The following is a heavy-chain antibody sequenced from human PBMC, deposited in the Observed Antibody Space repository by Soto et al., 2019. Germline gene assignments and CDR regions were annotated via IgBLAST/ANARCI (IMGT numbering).Heavy chain of an antibody. V-gene: IGHV3-48*01. J-gene: IGHJ3*01. CDR3: ARDQLYYNDISGRPSNAFDV. CDR2: IGIGSSTK. Sequence: PGRSLRLSCAASGFTFRNYGMNWVRQAPGKGLEWVSYIGIGSSTKYYADSVKGRFTISRDNAKNSLYLQMNSLRAEDTAVYYCARDQLYYNDISGRPSNAFDVWGQGTMVTVSS. D-gene: IGHD3-22*01. CDR1: GFTFRNYG.